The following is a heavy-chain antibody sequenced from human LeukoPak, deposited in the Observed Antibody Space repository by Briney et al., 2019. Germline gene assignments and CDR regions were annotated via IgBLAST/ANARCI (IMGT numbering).Heavy chain of an antibody. CDR1: GYSFTNYW. V-gene: IGHV5-51*01. Sequence: GESLKISCKASGYSFTNYWIGWVRQMPGKGLEWMAIIHPHDSTTKYGPSFQGQVIISADRSITTAYLQWISLKASDTAMYFCASHYESSGYFGFDQWGQGTLVTVSS. J-gene: IGHJ4*02. CDR3: ASHYESSGYFGFDQ. CDR2: IHPHDSTT. D-gene: IGHD3-22*01.